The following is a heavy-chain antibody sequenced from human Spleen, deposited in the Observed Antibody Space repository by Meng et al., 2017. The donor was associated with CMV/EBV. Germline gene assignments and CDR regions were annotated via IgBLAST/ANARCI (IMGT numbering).Heavy chain of an antibody. CDR3: ARAYLGGFGELSV. J-gene: IGHJ4*02. CDR2: IYTSGST. V-gene: IGHV4-61*02. Sequence: VQLQESGPGPGKPSQTLPHTCTVAGGSISSGSAYWGWIRHPAGKGLEWIGRIYTSGSTNYNPSLKSRVTISVDTSKNQFSLKLSSVPAAAPAVYYCARAYLGGFGELSVWGQGTLVTVSS. CDR1: GGSISSGSAY. D-gene: IGHD3-10*01.